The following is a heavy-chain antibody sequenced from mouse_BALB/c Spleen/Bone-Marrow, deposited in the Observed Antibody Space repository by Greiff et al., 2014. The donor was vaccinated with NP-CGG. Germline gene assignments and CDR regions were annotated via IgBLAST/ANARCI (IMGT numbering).Heavy chain of an antibody. CDR2: INPSTGYT. D-gene: IGHD2-2*01. V-gene: IGHV1-7*01. CDR3: ARSGGGYDGFAY. J-gene: IGHJ3*01. CDR1: GYTFTSYW. Sequence: VQLQQSGAELAKPGASVKMSCKASGYTFTSYWMHWVKQRPGQGLEWIGYINPSTGYTEYNQKFKGKATLTADKSSSTAYMQLSSLTPEDSAVYYCARSGGGYDGFAYWGQGTLVTVSA.